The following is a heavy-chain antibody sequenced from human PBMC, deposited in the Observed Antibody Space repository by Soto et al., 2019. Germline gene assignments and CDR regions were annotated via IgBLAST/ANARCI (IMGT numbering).Heavy chain of an antibody. CDR1: GGSVSSGTYF. Sequence: PSATLSLTCTVSGGSVSSGTYFWSWIRQSPGKGLEWIAYIYYGGSTNYNPSLQRRSTISVDTSKSQVSLTLTYVTAADAAVYYCARSPNYYYYGFDVWGQGTTVTVSS. CDR2: IYYGGST. J-gene: IGHJ6*02. CDR3: ARSPNYYYYGFDV. V-gene: IGHV4-61*01.